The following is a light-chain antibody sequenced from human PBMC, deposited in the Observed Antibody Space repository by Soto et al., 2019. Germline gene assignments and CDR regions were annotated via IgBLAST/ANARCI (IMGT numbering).Light chain of an antibody. CDR1: QGISSY. Sequence: AIRMTQSPSSFSASTGDRVTITCRASQGISSYLAWYQQKPGKAPKLLIYAESTLQSGVPLRFSGSGSGTDFTLTISCLQSEDFATYYCQKYYSYNPTLGQGTKMEIK. CDR2: AES. J-gene: IGKJ1*01. V-gene: IGKV1-8*01. CDR3: QKYYSYNPT.